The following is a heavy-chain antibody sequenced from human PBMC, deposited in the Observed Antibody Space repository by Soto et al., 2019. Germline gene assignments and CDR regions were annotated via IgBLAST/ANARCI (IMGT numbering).Heavy chain of an antibody. CDR3: AKQLRGYSGYDDAFDI. J-gene: IGHJ3*02. Sequence: QVQLVESGGGVVQPGRSLRLSRAASGFTFSSYGMHWVRQAPGKGLEWVAVISYDGSNKYYADSVKGRFTISRDNSKNTLYLQTNCLRAEDTVVYYCAKQLRGYSGYDDAFDIWGQGTMVTVSS. CDR2: ISYDGSNK. D-gene: IGHD5-12*01. V-gene: IGHV3-30*18. CDR1: GFTFSSYG.